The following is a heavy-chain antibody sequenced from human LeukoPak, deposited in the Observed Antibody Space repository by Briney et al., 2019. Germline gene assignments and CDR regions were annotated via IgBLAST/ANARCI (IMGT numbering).Heavy chain of an antibody. D-gene: IGHD1-26*01. Sequence: GGSLRLSCAASGFTFDDYGMSWVRQAPGKGLEWVANIKQDESEIYYVDSVKGRFTISRDNAKNSLYLQMNSLRAEDTAVYYCARDKAVGPTHLDYWGQGILVTVSS. V-gene: IGHV3-7*01. CDR1: GFTFDDYG. CDR2: IKQDESEI. J-gene: IGHJ4*02. CDR3: ARDKAVGPTHLDY.